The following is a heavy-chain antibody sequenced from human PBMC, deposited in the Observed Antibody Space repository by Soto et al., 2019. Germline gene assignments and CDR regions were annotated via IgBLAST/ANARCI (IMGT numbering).Heavy chain of an antibody. D-gene: IGHD5-18*01. CDR2: IIPIFGTA. V-gene: IGHV1-69*13. CDR1: GGTFSSYA. J-gene: IGHJ6*02. Sequence: SVKVSCKASGGTFSSYAISWVRQAPGQGLEWMGGIIPIFGTANYAQKFQGRVTITADESTSTAYMELSSLRSEDTAVYYCARRNTAMVTSYYGMDVWGQGTTVTVSS. CDR3: ARRNTAMVTSYYGMDV.